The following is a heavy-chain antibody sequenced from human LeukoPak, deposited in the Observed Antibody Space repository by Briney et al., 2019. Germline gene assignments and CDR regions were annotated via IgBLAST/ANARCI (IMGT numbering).Heavy chain of an antibody. Sequence: GGSLRLSCAASGFTFDDYGMSWVRQAPGKGLEWVSGINWNGGSTGYADSVKGRFTISRDNAKNSLYLQMNSLRAEDMALYHCARTITAATYGMDVWGQGTTVTVSS. V-gene: IGHV3-20*01. CDR1: GFTFDDYG. CDR3: ARTITAATYGMDV. D-gene: IGHD6-13*01. J-gene: IGHJ6*02. CDR2: INWNGGST.